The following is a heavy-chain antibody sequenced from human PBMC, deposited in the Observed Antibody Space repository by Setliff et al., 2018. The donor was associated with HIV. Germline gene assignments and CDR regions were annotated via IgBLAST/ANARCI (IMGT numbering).Heavy chain of an antibody. D-gene: IGHD1-20*01. J-gene: IGHJ4*02. CDR1: GFTFSDYS. Sequence: PGGSLRLSCEASGFTFSDYSMNWVRQAPGKGLEWISYISSISTTTHYADSVKGRFTITRDNAKDSLYLQMSSLRAEDTALYYCAKDAAITATSSYFDYWGQGTLVTVSS. CDR2: ISSISTTT. V-gene: IGHV3-48*01. CDR3: AKDAAITATSSYFDY.